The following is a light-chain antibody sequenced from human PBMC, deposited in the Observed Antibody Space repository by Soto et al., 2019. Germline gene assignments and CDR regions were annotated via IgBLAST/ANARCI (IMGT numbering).Light chain of an antibody. CDR1: QSVSSY. CDR2: DAS. Sequence: EIVLTQSPATLSLSPGERATLSCRASQSVSSYLAWYQQKPGQAPRLLIYDASNRATGIPARFSGSGSGTDFILTISGLEPEDFAIYYCQQRSSWHLTFGGGTKVGI. J-gene: IGKJ4*01. CDR3: QQRSSWHLT. V-gene: IGKV3-11*01.